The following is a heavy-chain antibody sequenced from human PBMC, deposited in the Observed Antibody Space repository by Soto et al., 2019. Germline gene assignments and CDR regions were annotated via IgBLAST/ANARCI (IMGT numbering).Heavy chain of an antibody. J-gene: IGHJ4*02. CDR2: IRSKAYGGTT. Sequence: GGPLRLSCTAAGFTVGDYAMSWVRQAPGKGLEWVGFIRSKAYGGTTEYAASVKGRFTISRDDSKSIAYLQMNSLKTEDTAVYYCTRQAHYYDSSGYYLWGQGTLVTVSS. D-gene: IGHD3-22*01. CDR1: GFTVGDYA. V-gene: IGHV3-49*04. CDR3: TRQAHYYDSSGYYL.